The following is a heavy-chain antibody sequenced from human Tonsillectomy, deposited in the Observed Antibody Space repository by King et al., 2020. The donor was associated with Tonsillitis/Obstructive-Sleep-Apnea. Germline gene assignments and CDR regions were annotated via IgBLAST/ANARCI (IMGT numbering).Heavy chain of an antibody. V-gene: IGHV3-21*01. CDR1: GFTFSSYN. D-gene: IGHD6-13*01. CDR2: ISSSSSYI. Sequence: VQLVESGGGLVKPGGSLRLSCAASGFTFSSYNMNWVRQAPGKGLEWVSSISSSSSYIFYADSVKGRFTISRDNAKNSLYLQMNSLSAEDTAVYYCARDVGRTSSSSQGHWGQGTLVTVSS. J-gene: IGHJ4*02. CDR3: ARDVGRTSSSSQGH.